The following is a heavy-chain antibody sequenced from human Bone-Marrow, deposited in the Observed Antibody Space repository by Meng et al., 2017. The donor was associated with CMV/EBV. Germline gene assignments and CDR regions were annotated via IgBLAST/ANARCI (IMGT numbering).Heavy chain of an antibody. CDR3: AKGDTSSPLQH. J-gene: IGHJ4*02. CDR1: GFTFSSYA. CDR2: ISGSGGST. Sequence: GESLRLSCAASGFTFSSYAMSWVRQAPGKGLEWVSAISGSGGSTYYADSVKGRFTISRDNPKNTLYLQMNSLRAEDTAVYYCAKGDTSSPLQHWGQGTLVTVSS. D-gene: IGHD1-26*01. V-gene: IGHV3-23*01.